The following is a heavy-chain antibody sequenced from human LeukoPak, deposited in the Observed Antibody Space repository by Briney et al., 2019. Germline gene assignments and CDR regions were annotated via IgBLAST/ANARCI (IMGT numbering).Heavy chain of an antibody. V-gene: IGHV3-53*01. Sequence: GGSLRLSCAASGFTFSTYWMHWVRQAPGKGLEWVSIIYSGGTTYYADSVKGRFTISRDTSKNTLSLQMNSLRAEDTAVYFCARVGDHFHWNLDLWGRGTLVTVSS. CDR2: IYSGGTT. CDR1: GFTFSTYW. CDR3: ARVGDHFHWNLDL. D-gene: IGHD3-3*02. J-gene: IGHJ2*01.